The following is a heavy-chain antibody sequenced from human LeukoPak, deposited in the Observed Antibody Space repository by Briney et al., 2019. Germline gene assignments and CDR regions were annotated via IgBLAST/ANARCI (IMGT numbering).Heavy chain of an antibody. CDR1: GGSFSGYY. D-gene: IGHD3-10*01. Sequence: SETLPLTCAVYGGSFSGYYWSWIRQPPGKGLEWIGEINHSGSTNYNPSLKSRVTISVDTSKNQFSLKLSSVTAADTAVYYCASSHPGYGSGSYPNYGMDVWGQGTTVTVSS. V-gene: IGHV4-34*01. J-gene: IGHJ6*02. CDR2: INHSGST. CDR3: ASSHPGYGSGSYPNYGMDV.